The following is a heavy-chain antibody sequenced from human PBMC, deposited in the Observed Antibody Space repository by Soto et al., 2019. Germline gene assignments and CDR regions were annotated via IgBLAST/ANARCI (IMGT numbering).Heavy chain of an antibody. CDR1: GGSFSGYY. CDR3: ARDAPSPNIVVVPAAMGFDY. Sequence: SETLSLTCAVYGGSFSGYYWSWIRQPPGKGLEWIGEINHSGSTNYNPSLKSRVTISVDTSKNQFSLKLSSVTAADTAVYYCARDAPSPNIVVVPAAMGFDYWGQGTLVTVSS. D-gene: IGHD2-2*01. J-gene: IGHJ4*02. CDR2: INHSGST. V-gene: IGHV4-34*01.